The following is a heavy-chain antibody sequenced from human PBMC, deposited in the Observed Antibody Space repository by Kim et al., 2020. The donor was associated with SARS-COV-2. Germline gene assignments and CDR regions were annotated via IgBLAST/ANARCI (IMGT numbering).Heavy chain of an antibody. D-gene: IGHD4-17*01. Sequence: SETLSLTCTVSGGSISSSSYYWGWIRQPPGKGLEWIGSIYYSGSTYYNPSLKSRVTIPVDTSKNQFSLKLSSVTAADTAVYYCARLVKWSVTSFDYWGQGTLVTVSS. J-gene: IGHJ4*02. CDR2: IYYSGST. CDR1: GGSISSSSYY. V-gene: IGHV4-39*01. CDR3: ARLVKWSVTSFDY.